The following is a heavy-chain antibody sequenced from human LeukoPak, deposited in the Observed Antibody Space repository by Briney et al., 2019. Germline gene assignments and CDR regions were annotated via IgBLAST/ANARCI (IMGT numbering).Heavy chain of an antibody. CDR2: IRPDGTEK. J-gene: IGHJ4*02. CDR3: AKLLGTETAYDY. D-gene: IGHD2-21*02. Sequence: GGSLRLSCVASGITFSSNWMSWLREAGGKGLEWVASIRPDGTEKYYMDSVKGRSTITRDNAKNSLYLQMNILRAEDTALYYCAKLLGTETAYDYWGQGNLVTVSS. V-gene: IGHV3-7*01. CDR1: GITFSSNW.